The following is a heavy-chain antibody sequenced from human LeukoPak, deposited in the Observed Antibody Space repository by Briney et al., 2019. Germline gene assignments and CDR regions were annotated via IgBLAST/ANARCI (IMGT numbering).Heavy chain of an antibody. CDR3: ARVSGGGSYTNEPYYFDY. J-gene: IGHJ4*02. CDR1: GGTFSSYA. Sequence: SVKVSCKASGGTFSSYAISWVRQAPGQGLEWMGGIIPIFGTANYAQKFQGRVTITADESTSTAYMELSSLRSEDTAVYYCARVSGGGSYTNEPYYFDYWGQGTLVTVSS. CDR2: IIPIFGTA. D-gene: IGHD1-26*01. V-gene: IGHV1-69*01.